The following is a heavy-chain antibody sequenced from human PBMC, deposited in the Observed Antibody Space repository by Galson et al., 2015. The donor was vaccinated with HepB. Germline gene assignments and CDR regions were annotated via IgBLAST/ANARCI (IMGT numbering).Heavy chain of an antibody. J-gene: IGHJ3*02. V-gene: IGHV4-39*01. Sequence: LSLTCTVSGGSISSSSYYWGWIRQPPGKGLEWIGSIYYSGSTYYNPSLKSRVTISVDTSKNQFSLKLSSVTAADTAVYYCARHIAVGPKGAFDIWGQGTMVTVSS. CDR2: IYYSGST. CDR1: GGSISSSSYY. CDR3: ARHIAVGPKGAFDI. D-gene: IGHD2-21*01.